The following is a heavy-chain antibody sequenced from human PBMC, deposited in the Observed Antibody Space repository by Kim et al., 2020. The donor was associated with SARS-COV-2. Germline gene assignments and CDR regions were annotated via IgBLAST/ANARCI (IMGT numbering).Heavy chain of an antibody. D-gene: IGHD3-3*01. CDR2: ISSSSSTI. V-gene: IGHV3-48*04. J-gene: IGHJ4*02. CDR1: GFTFSSYS. Sequence: GGSLRLSCAASGFTFSSYSMNWVRQAPGKGLEWVSYISSSSSTIYYADSVKGRFTISRDNAKNSLYLQMNSLRAEDTAVYYCARVRGGYYPVHYFDYWGQGTLVTVSS. CDR3: ARVRGGYYPVHYFDY.